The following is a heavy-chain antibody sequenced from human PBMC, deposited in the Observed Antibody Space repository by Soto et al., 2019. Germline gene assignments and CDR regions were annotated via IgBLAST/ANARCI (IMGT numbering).Heavy chain of an antibody. D-gene: IGHD3-22*01. V-gene: IGHV2-5*02. CDR3: ARDSSGYPTTPIDY. J-gene: IGHJ4*02. Sequence: SGPTLVNPTQTLTLTCTFSGFSLSTSGVGVGWIRQPPGKALEWLALIYWDDDKRYSPSLKSRLTITKDTSKNQVVLTMTNVDPVDTATYYCARDSSGYPTTPIDYWGQGTLVTVS. CDR2: IYWDDDK. CDR1: GFSLSTSGVG.